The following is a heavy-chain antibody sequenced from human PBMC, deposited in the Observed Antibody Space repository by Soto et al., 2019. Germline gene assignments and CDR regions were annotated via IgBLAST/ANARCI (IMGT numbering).Heavy chain of an antibody. CDR2: IIPIFGTA. CDR3: ARTSMVLYYYYGMDV. J-gene: IGHJ6*02. D-gene: IGHD2-8*01. Sequence: GASVKVSCKASGGTFSSYAISWVRQAPGQGLEWVGGIIPIFGTANYAQKFQGRVTITADESTSTAYMELSSLRSEDTAVYYCARTSMVLYYYYGMDVWGQGTTVTVSS. V-gene: IGHV1-69*13. CDR1: GGTFSSYA.